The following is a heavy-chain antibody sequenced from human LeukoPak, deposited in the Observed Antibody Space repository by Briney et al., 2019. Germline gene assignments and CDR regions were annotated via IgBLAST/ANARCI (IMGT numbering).Heavy chain of an antibody. J-gene: IGHJ4*02. D-gene: IGHD5-24*01. Sequence: SVKVSCKASGGTFSSYAISWVRQAPGQGLEWMGGIIPIFGTANYAQKFQGRVTITTDESTSTAYMELSSLRPEDTAVYYCARDLGRDGHRGLDYWGQGTLVTVSS. CDR1: GGTFSSYA. CDR3: ARDLGRDGHRGLDY. V-gene: IGHV1-69*05. CDR2: IIPIFGTA.